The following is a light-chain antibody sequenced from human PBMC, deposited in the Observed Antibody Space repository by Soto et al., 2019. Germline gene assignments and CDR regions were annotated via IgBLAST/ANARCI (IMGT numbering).Light chain of an antibody. Sequence: DIQMPQSPSSLSASVGDRVTITCRASQSIRKHLNWYQQKPGKAPKFXIYAASNLQSGVQSRFSGSGSGTDFTLTVNSLQPEDFATYYCQQGYSSSITFGQGTRLEIK. CDR1: QSIRKH. V-gene: IGKV1-39*01. CDR2: AAS. CDR3: QQGYSSSIT. J-gene: IGKJ5*01.